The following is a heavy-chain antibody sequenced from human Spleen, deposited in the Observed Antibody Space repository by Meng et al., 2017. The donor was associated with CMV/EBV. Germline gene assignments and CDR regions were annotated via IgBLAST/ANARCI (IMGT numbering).Heavy chain of an antibody. CDR3: ARLPHVPYYDSSGYYDY. J-gene: IGHJ4*02. V-gene: IGHV1-2*02. Sequence: ASVKVSCKASGYTFTDNYIHWERQAHGQGLEWMGLINPNTGGTNYAQKFQGRVTMTRDTSISTAYMDLSRLRSDDTAVYFCARLPHVPYYDSSGYYDYWGQGTLVTVSS. D-gene: IGHD3-22*01. CDR2: INPNTGGT. CDR1: GYTFTDNY.